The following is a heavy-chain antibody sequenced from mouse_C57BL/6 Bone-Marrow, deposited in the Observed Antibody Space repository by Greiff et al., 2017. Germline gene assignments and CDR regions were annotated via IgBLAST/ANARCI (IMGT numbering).Heavy chain of an antibody. CDR2: INPSSGYT. Sequence: QVQLQQSGAELARPGASVKMSCKASGYTFTSYTMHWVKQRPGQGLEWIGYINPSSGYTKYNQKFKDKATLTADKSSSTAYMQLSSLTSEDSAVYYCGITTVVRYFDVWGTGTTVTVSS. D-gene: IGHD1-1*01. J-gene: IGHJ1*03. CDR3: GITTVVRYFDV. V-gene: IGHV1-4*01. CDR1: GYTFTSYT.